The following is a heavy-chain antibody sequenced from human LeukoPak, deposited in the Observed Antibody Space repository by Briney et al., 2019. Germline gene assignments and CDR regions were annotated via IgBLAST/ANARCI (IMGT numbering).Heavy chain of an antibody. J-gene: IGHJ4*02. D-gene: IGHD6-19*01. Sequence: ASVKVSCKASEYTFTSYYMHWVRQAPGQGLEWMGIINPSDGSTNYAQRFQGRVTMTRDTSTSTVYMELSSLRSEDTGVYYCARDGVGSGWYRVFDSWGQGTLVTVSS. CDR3: ARDGVGSGWYRVFDS. V-gene: IGHV1-46*01. CDR1: EYTFTSYY. CDR2: INPSDGST.